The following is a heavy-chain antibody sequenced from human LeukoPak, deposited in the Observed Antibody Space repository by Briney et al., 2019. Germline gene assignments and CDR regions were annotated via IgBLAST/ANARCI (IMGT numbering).Heavy chain of an antibody. CDR3: ARGQQPFDP. D-gene: IGHD1-1*01. CDR2: IYYSGST. V-gene: IGHV4-59*01. J-gene: IGHJ5*02. CDR1: GGSISSYY. Sequence: SETLSLTCTVSGGSISSYYWSWIRQPPGKGLEWIGYIYYSGSTNYNPSLKSRVTISVDTSKNQFSLKLSSVTAADTAVYYCARGQQPFDPWGQGTLDTVSS.